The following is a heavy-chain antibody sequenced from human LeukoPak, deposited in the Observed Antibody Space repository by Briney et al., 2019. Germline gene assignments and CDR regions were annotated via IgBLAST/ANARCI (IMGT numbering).Heavy chain of an antibody. CDR1: GGTFSSYA. Sequence: ASVKVSCKASGGTFSSYAISWVRQAPGQGLEWMGWINPNSGGTNYAQKFQGRVTMTRDTSISTAYMELSRLRSDDTVVYYCARVRRIAAAGTVRYYFDYWGQGTLVTVSS. V-gene: IGHV1-2*02. J-gene: IGHJ4*02. CDR3: ARVRRIAAAGTVRYYFDY. CDR2: INPNSGGT. D-gene: IGHD6-13*01.